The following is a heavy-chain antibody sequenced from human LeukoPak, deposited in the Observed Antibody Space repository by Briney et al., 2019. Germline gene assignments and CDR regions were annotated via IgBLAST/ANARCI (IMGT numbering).Heavy chain of an antibody. D-gene: IGHD3-22*01. J-gene: IGHJ4*02. V-gene: IGHV3-33*01. CDR2: IWYDGSNK. CDR1: GFTFSSYG. CDR3: ARDLELTYYDSSGHDY. Sequence: GRSLRLSCAASGFTFSSYGMHWVRQAPGKGLEWVAVIWYDGSNKYYADSVKGRFTISRDNSKNTLYLQMNSLSAEDTAVYYCARDLELTYYDSSGHDYWGQGTLVTVSS.